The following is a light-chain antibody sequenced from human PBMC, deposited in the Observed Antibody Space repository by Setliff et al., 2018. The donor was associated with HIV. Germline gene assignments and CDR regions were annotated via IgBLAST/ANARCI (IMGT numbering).Light chain of an antibody. V-gene: IGLV1-44*01. Sequence: QSALTQPPSASGTPGQRVTISCSGSSSNIGSNTVNWYQQLPGTAPKLLIYSNNQRPSGVPDRFSGSKSGTSASLAISGLQSEDEADYYCAAWDDSLNGSWVFGGGTKVTV. J-gene: IGLJ3*02. CDR3: AAWDDSLNGSWV. CDR1: SSNIGSNT. CDR2: SNN.